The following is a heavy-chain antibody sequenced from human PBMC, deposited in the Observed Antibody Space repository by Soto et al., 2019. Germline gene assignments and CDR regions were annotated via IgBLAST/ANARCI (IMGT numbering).Heavy chain of an antibody. CDR3: ARGVRLFRGSCDP. D-gene: IGHD3-10*02. J-gene: IGHJ5*02. CDR1: GGSFSDTY. Sequence: QVHLQQWGAGLLTPSETLSLTCAVSGGSFSDTYWNWFRQPPGTGLEWIGEINHNTNTIYNPSLTRRVTISVDTSKNPFSLKLTSVTAADTAVYYWARGVRLFRGSCDPWGQGTLVTVSS. CDR2: INHNTNT. V-gene: IGHV4-34*01.